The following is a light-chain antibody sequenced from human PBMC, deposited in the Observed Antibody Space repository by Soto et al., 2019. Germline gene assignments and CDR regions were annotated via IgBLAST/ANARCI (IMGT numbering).Light chain of an antibody. CDR2: GAS. CDR1: QSVSSN. J-gene: IGKJ1*01. Sequence: EIVMTQSPATLSVSPGERATLSCRASQSVSSNLAWYQQKPGQAPRLLIYGASTRATGIPARFSGSGSGTEFTLTISSLQSEDFAVYYCQQYNNLPPWTFGQGNKV. CDR3: QQYNNLPPWT. V-gene: IGKV3-15*01.